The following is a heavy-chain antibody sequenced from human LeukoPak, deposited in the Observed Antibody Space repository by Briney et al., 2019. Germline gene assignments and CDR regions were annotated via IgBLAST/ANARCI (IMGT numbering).Heavy chain of an antibody. D-gene: IGHD1-1*01. CDR1: GFTFSSYE. V-gene: IGHV3-48*03. CDR2: ISSSTGAV. CDR3: ARDPTALQNWDDFTLDY. Sequence: GGSLRLSCEASGFTFSSYEMNWVRQAPGKGPEWVAWISSSTGAVYYADSVKGRFTISRDNAENSVYLQMNSLRAEDTAVYYCARDPTALQNWDDFTLDYWGQGALVTVSS. J-gene: IGHJ4*02.